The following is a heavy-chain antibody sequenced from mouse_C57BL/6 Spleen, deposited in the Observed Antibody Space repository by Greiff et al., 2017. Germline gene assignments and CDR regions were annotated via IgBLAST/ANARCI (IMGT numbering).Heavy chain of an antibody. CDR2: LYPGDGDT. CDR1: GYAFSSSW. V-gene: IGHV1-82*01. CDR3: ARAGNLRWLRRGDYVDY. Sequence: QVQLKQSGPELVKPGASVKISCKASGYAFSSSWMNWVKQRPGKGLEWIGRLYPGDGDTNYNGKFKGKATLTADKSSSTAYMQLSSQTSEDSAVYFCARAGNLRWLRRGDYVDYWGQGTTLTVSS. D-gene: IGHD2-2*01. J-gene: IGHJ2*01.